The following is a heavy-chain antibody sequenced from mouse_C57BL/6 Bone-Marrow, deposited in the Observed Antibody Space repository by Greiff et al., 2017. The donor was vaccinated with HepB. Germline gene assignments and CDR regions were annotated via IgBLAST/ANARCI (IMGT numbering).Heavy chain of an antibody. CDR2: IYPRSGDT. Sequence: VQLQQSGAVLARPGASVKLSCKASGYTFTSYGISWVKQRTGQGLEWIGEIYPRSGDTYYNEKFKGKATLTADKSSSTAYMELRSLTSEDSAVYFCARSGYYGNFRGYAMDYWGQGTSVTVSS. D-gene: IGHD2-1*01. CDR1: GYTFTSYG. V-gene: IGHV1-81*01. J-gene: IGHJ4*01. CDR3: ARSGYYGNFRGYAMDY.